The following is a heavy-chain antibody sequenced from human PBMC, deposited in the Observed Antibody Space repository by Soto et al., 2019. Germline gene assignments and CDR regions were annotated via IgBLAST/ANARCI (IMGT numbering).Heavy chain of an antibody. CDR1: EYTFTAYY. Sequence: ASVKVSCKVSEYTFTAYYIHCVRQAPGQGLEWMGWLSPNSGGTDFAQKFQGRVSMTRDTSITTAYMQLHSLTSNDTAIYYCAREKIVGANPFDYWGLGTLVTVSS. CDR2: LSPNSGGT. D-gene: IGHD1-26*01. CDR3: AREKIVGANPFDY. J-gene: IGHJ4*02. V-gene: IGHV1-2*02.